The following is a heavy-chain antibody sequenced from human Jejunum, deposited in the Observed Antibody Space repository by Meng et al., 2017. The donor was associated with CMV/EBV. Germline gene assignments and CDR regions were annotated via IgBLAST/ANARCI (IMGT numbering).Heavy chain of an antibody. V-gene: IGHV3-74*01. CDR3: ARQGYSGSWSFLKDY. J-gene: IGHJ4*02. CDR1: FTFSSFW. Sequence: FTFSSFWMPWVRQVPGKGLVWVSRINIDGSSTSYADSVKGRFTISRDNAKNTLYLQMNSLRAEDTALYYCARQGYSGSWSFLKDYWGQGTLVTVSS. D-gene: IGHD6-13*01. CDR2: INIDGSST.